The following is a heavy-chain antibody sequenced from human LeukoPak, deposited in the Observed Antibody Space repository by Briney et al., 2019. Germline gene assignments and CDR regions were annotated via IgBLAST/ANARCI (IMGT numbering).Heavy chain of an antibody. V-gene: IGHV5-51*01. CDR2: IYPGDSDT. CDR1: GYSFTNYW. CDR3: ARIVDYYDSSGYGGDAFDI. D-gene: IGHD3-22*01. J-gene: IGHJ3*02. Sequence: GESLKISCKGSGYSFTNYWIGWVRQMPGKGLEWMGIIYPGDSDTRYSPSSQGQVTISADKSISTAYLQWSSLKASDTAMYYCARIVDYYDSSGYGGDAFDIWGQGTMVTVSS.